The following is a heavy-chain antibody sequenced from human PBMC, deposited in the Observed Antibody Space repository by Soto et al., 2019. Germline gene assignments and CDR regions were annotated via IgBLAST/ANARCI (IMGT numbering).Heavy chain of an antibody. J-gene: IGHJ4*02. V-gene: IGHV3-33*01. CDR2: IWYDGSNK. Sequence: QVQLVESGGGVVQPGRSLRLSCAASGFTFSSYGMHWVRQAPGKGLEWVAVIWYDGSNKYYADSVKGRFTISRDNSKNALYLQMDSLRAEDTAVDYCARDPSTPLYSSRWYYFDYWGQGTLVTVSS. CDR1: GFTFSSYG. D-gene: IGHD6-13*01. CDR3: ARDPSTPLYSSRWYYFDY.